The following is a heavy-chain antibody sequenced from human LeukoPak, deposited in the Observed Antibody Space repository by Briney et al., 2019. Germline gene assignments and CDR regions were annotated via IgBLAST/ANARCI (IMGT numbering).Heavy chain of an antibody. CDR2: INHSGST. Sequence: SETLSLTCAVYGGSFSGYYWSWIRQPPGKGLEWIGEINHSGSTNYNPSLKSRVTISVDTSKNQFSLKLSSVTAADTAVYYCARGRCSGTSCPFDYWGQGTLVTVSS. CDR1: GGSFSGYY. CDR3: ARGRCSGTSCPFDY. V-gene: IGHV4-34*01. J-gene: IGHJ4*02. D-gene: IGHD2-2*01.